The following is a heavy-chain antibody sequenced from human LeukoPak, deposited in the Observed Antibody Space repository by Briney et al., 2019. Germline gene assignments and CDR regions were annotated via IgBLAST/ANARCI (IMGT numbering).Heavy chain of an antibody. CDR2: ISGSGGST. J-gene: IGHJ3*02. D-gene: IGHD3-10*01. CDR3: AKLWFGELLSPDAFDI. CDR1: GFTFSSYA. V-gene: IGHV3-23*01. Sequence: GGSLRLSCAASGFTFSSYAMSWVRQAPGKWLEWVSGISGSGGSTYYADSVKGRFTISRDNSKNTLYLQMNSLRAEDTAVYYCAKLWFGELLSPDAFDIWGQGTMVTVSS.